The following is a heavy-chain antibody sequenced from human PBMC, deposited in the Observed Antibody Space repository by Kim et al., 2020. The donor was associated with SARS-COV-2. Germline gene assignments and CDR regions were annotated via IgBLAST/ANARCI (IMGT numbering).Heavy chain of an antibody. V-gene: IGHV3-33*01. Sequence: GGSLRLSCAASGFTFSSYGMHWVRQAPGKGLEWVAVIWYDGSNKYYADSVKGRFTISRDNSKNTLYLQMNSLRAEDTAVYYCARDRAGVVAAHFDYWGQGTLVTVSS. J-gene: IGHJ4*02. CDR1: GFTFSSYG. CDR3: ARDRAGVVAAHFDY. CDR2: IWYDGSNK. D-gene: IGHD6-19*01.